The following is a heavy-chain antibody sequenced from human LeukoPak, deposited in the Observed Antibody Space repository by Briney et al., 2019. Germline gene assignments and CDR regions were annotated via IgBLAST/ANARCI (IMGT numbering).Heavy chain of an antibody. CDR2: IYHSGST. V-gene: IGHV4-38-2*01. D-gene: IGHD6-19*01. CDR3: ARAGPPGIAVAGLDY. J-gene: IGHJ4*02. Sequence: SETLSLTCADSGYSISSGYYWGWIRQPPGKGLEWIGSIYHSGSTYYNPSLKSRVTISVDTSKNQFSLKLSSVTAADTAVYYCARAGPPGIAVAGLDYWGQGTLVTVSS. CDR1: GYSISSGYY.